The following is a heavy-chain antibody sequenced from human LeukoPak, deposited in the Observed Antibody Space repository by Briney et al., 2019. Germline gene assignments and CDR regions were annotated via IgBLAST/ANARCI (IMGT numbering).Heavy chain of an antibody. CDR2: ITYDGYYK. CDR3: ARDLSPVVRASPMGY. V-gene: IGHV3-30*03. D-gene: IGHD3-10*01. Sequence: PSGGSLRLSCAASGFTFSTYGMHWVRQSPGKGLEWVALITYDGYYKYYSDSVKGRFTISSDTSKNTLYLQMNSLRAEDTAVYYCARDLSPVVRASPMGYWGQGTLVTVSS. J-gene: IGHJ4*02. CDR1: GFTFSTYG.